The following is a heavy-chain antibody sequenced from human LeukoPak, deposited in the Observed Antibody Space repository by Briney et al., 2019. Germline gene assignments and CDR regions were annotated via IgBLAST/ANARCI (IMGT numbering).Heavy chain of an antibody. Sequence: SQTLSLTCTVSGGSISSGDYYWSWIRQPPGKGLEWIGYIYYSGSTNYNPFLKSRVTISVDTSKNQFSLKLSSVTAADTAMYYCARDPAYCGGDCYPRGYFDLWGRGTLVTVSS. CDR1: GGSISSGDYY. V-gene: IGHV4-61*08. D-gene: IGHD2-21*02. J-gene: IGHJ2*01. CDR3: ARDPAYCGGDCYPRGYFDL. CDR2: IYYSGST.